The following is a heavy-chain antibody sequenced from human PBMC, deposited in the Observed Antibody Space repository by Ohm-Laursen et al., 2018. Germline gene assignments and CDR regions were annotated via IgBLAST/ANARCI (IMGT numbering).Heavy chain of an antibody. CDR1: GGSISSYY. V-gene: IGHV4-59*10. J-gene: IGHJ4*02. Sequence: SDTLSLTCAVYGGSISSYYWSWIRQPAGKGLEWIGRIYTSGSTNYNPSFKSRVTISVDTSKNQFSLRLSSVTAVDTAVYYCARMDNSWNLDYWGQGTLVTVSS. D-gene: IGHD2/OR15-2a*01. CDR2: IYTSGST. CDR3: ARMDNSWNLDY.